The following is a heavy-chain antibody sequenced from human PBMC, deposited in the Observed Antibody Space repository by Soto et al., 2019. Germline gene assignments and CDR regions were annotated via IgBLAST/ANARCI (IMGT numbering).Heavy chain of an antibody. J-gene: IGHJ3*02. CDR2: ISSSGSYT. CDR1: GVSIRSDYY. D-gene: IGHD6-13*01. V-gene: IGHV3-11*03. Sequence: LSLTCTVSGVSIRSDYYMSWIRQAPGKGLEWVSSISSSGSYTNYADSVKGRFTISRDNAKNSLFLQMNSLRAEDTAVYYCASQSGYSSSWYVVFDIWGQGTMVTVSS. CDR3: ASQSGYSSSWYVVFDI.